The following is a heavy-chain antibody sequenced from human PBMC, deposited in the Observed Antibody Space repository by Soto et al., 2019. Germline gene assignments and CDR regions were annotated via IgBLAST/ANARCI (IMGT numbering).Heavy chain of an antibody. CDR2: ISGSGGST. V-gene: IGHV3-23*01. CDR1: GFTCSSYA. J-gene: IGHJ4*02. CDR3: ARGPYSSQNAVDY. Sequence: GGSLRLSCAASGFTCSSYAMSWVRQAPGKGLEWVSAISGSGGSTYYADSVKGRFTISRDNAKNSLYLQMNSLRAGDTAVYYCARGPYSSQNAVDYWGEGTLVTVSS. D-gene: IGHD6-13*01.